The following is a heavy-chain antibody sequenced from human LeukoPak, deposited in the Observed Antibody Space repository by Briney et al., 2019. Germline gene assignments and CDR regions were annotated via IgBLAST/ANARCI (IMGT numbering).Heavy chain of an antibody. V-gene: IGHV3-30*02. J-gene: IGHJ4*02. D-gene: IGHD6-19*01. CDR2: TPYDGSNK. CDR3: AKHLSSGWSFDY. CDR1: GFTFSSDG. Sequence: GGSLRLSCAASGFTFSSDGMHWVRQAPGKGLEWVSFTPYDGSNKYYADSVKGRFTISRDNSKNTLYLQMNSLRAEDTAVYYCAKHLSSGWSFDYWGQGTLVTVSS.